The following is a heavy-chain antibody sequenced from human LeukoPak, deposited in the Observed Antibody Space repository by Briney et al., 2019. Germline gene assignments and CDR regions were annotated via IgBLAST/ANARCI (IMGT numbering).Heavy chain of an antibody. CDR3: ARAGVVTNPNSYWYIAI. V-gene: IGHV4-59*01. CDR2: IYYSGST. CDR1: GGSIRSYY. J-gene: IGHJ2*01. D-gene: IGHD3-3*01. Sequence: SETLSLTCTVSGGSIRSYYWSWIRQPPGKGLEWIGYIYYSGSTNYNPSLESRVTISVDTSKNQFSLKLNSVTAADTAVYYCARAGVVTNPNSYWYIAICGRGSPVTVSS.